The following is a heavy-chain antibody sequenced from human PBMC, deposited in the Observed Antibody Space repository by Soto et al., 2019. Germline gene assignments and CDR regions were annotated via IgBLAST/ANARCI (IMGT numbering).Heavy chain of an antibody. J-gene: IGHJ5*02. Sequence: GGSLRLSCAASGFTFSSYAMHWVRQAPGKGLEWVAVISYDGSNKYYADSVKGRFTISRDNSKNTLYLQMNSLRAEDTAVYYCARDLTYYYGSGRHGSDPWGQGTLVTVSS. D-gene: IGHD3-10*01. CDR3: ARDLTYYYGSGRHGSDP. CDR1: GFTFSSYA. V-gene: IGHV3-30-3*01. CDR2: ISYDGSNK.